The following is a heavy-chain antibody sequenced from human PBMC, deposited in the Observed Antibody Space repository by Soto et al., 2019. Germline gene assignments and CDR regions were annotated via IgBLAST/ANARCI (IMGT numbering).Heavy chain of an antibody. CDR2: ISYDGSNK. D-gene: IGHD3-16*01. V-gene: IGHV3-30-3*01. CDR3: ARALDSIWEGYDAFDI. J-gene: IGHJ3*02. CDR1: GFTFSSYA. Sequence: QVQLVESGGGVVQPGRSLRLSCAASGFTFSSYAMHWVRQAPGKGLEWVAVISYDGSNKYYADSVKGRFTISRDNSKNTLYLQMNSLRAEDTAVYYCARALDSIWEGYDAFDIWGQGTMVTVSS.